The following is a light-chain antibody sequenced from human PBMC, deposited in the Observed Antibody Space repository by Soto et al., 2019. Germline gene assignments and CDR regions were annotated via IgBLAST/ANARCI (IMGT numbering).Light chain of an antibody. Sequence: DIPMTQSPSTLSASIGDTVTISCRASQTVSDWLTWYQQKAGKAPKVLIFKASRLESGVPSRFSGSGSGTLFTLTISSLQRDDVATYYCQQSNRYPWTFGQGTKVEIK. CDR2: KAS. CDR3: QQSNRYPWT. J-gene: IGKJ1*01. V-gene: IGKV1-5*03. CDR1: QTVSDW.